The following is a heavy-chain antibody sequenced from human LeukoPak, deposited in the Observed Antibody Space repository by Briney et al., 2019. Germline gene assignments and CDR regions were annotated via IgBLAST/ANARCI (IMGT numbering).Heavy chain of an antibody. CDR2: MNPNSGNT. V-gene: IGHV1-8*01. D-gene: IGHD6-13*01. CDR3: AIAAGDTTRYYYYYGMDV. J-gene: IGHJ6*02. CDR1: GYTFTSYD. Sequence: GASVKVSCKASGYTFTSYDINWVRQATGQGLEWMGWMNPNSGNTGYAQKFQGRVTMTRNTSISTAYMELSSLRSEDTAVYYCAIAAGDTTRYYYYYGMDVWGQGTTVTVSS.